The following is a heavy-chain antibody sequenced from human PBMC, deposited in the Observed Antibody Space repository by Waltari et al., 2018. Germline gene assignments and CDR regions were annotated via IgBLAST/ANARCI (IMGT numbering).Heavy chain of an antibody. CDR1: GGTFSSYA. CDR3: ASPYYYDSSGYYQLDY. V-gene: IGHV1-69*01. J-gene: IGHJ4*02. D-gene: IGHD3-22*01. CDR2: IIPIFGTA. Sequence: QVQLVQSGAEVKKPGSSVKVSCKASGGTFSSYAIRWVRQAPGQGLEWMGGIIPIFGTANYAQKFQGRGTITADESTSTAYMELSSLRSEDTAVYYCASPYYYDSSGYYQLDYWGQGTLVTVSS.